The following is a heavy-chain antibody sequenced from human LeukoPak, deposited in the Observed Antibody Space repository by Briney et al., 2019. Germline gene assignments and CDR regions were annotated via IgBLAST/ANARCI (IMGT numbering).Heavy chain of an antibody. Sequence: GGSLRLSCAASGFTFSSYAMSWVRQAPGKGLEWVSAISASGDSTYYADSVKGRFTIFRDNSKNTLSLQMDSLRAEDTAVYYCAKRAEIAAAGYFDYWGQGTLVTVSS. D-gene: IGHD6-13*01. CDR2: ISASGDST. J-gene: IGHJ4*02. CDR1: GFTFSSYA. V-gene: IGHV3-23*01. CDR3: AKRAEIAAAGYFDY.